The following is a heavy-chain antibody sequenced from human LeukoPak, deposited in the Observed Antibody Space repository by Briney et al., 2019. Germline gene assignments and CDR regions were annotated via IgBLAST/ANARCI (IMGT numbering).Heavy chain of an antibody. CDR3: ARDQVYNSLSAFGI. CDR1: GFNFSSYE. J-gene: IGHJ3*02. Sequence: GGSLRLSCAASGFNFSSYEMNWVRQAPGKGLEWISYITSSGNITYYADSVNGRFTISRDNAKNSLYLKMNSLRAEDTAVYYCARDQVYNSLSAFGICGQGTKVTVSS. V-gene: IGHV3-48*03. CDR2: ITSSGNIT. D-gene: IGHD3-10*01.